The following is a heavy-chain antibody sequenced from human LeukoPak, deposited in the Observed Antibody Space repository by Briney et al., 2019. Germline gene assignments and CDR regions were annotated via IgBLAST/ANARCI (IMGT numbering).Heavy chain of an antibody. CDR1: GFTFSSYS. Sequence: PGGSLRLSCAASGFTFSSYSMNWVRQAPGKGLEWVSSISSSSSYIYYADSVKGRFTISRDNAKNSLYLQMNSLRAEDTAVYYCARDEDGYSYLFNYWGQGTLVTVSS. V-gene: IGHV3-21*01. CDR2: ISSSSSYI. CDR3: ARDEDGYSYLFNY. J-gene: IGHJ4*02. D-gene: IGHD5-24*01.